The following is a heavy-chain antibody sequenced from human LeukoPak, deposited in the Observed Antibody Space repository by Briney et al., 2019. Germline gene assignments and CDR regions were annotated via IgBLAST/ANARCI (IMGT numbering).Heavy chain of an antibody. V-gene: IGHV3-7*03. CDR2: INSDGSEG. J-gene: IGHJ3*01. D-gene: IGHD6-6*01. Sequence: GGSLRLSCAASGFTVSSNYMSWVRQAPGKGLEWVASINSDGSEGYYADVVKGRFTISRDNAKNSLYLQINSLRAEDTAVYYCARSSYSSSSSVWGQGTMVTVSS. CDR1: GFTVSSNY. CDR3: ARSSYSSSSSV.